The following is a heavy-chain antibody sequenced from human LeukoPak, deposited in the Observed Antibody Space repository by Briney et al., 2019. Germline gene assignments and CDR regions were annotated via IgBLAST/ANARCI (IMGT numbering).Heavy chain of an antibody. J-gene: IGHJ4*02. CDR1: GFTFSSYG. V-gene: IGHV3-30*02. CDR2: IRYDGTNK. CDR3: AKDRESNIVLVPAAVDY. Sequence: PGGSLRLSCAASGFTFSSYGMHWVRQAPGKGLEWVAVIRYDGTNKYYADSVKGRFTISRDNYKNTLYLQMNSLRAEDTAVYYCAKDRESNIVLVPAAVDYWGQGTLVTVSS. D-gene: IGHD2-2*01.